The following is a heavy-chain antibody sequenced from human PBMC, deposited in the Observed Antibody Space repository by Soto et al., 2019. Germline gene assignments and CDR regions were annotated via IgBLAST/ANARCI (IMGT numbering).Heavy chain of an antibody. CDR2: IDSSGEK. V-gene: IGHV2-26*01. CDR1: GLSITDSEMG. J-gene: IGHJ5*02. D-gene: IGHD6-19*01. Sequence: QVTLKESGPVLVKPTETLTLRCTVSGLSITDSEMGVSWIRQPPGQPLEWLAHIDSSGEKSYRTFLKSRLAISNDTSKSQIVLTMTNMDTADTATYSCARRHLAVAVSPWFDPWGQGIPVTVSS. CDR3: ARRHLAVAVSPWFDP.